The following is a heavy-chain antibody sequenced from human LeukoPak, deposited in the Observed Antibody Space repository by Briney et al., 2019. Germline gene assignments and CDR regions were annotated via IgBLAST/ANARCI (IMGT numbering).Heavy chain of an antibody. CDR2: TNHSGST. D-gene: IGHD3-10*01. CDR1: GGSFSGYY. CDR3: ARGPRLWFGDRSWFDY. Sequence: SETLSLTCAVYGGSFSGYYWSWIRQPPGKGLEWIGETNHSGSTNYNPSLKSRVTISVDTSKNQFSLKLSSVTAADTAVYYCARGPRLWFGDRSWFDYWGQGTLVTVSS. V-gene: IGHV4-34*01. J-gene: IGHJ4*02.